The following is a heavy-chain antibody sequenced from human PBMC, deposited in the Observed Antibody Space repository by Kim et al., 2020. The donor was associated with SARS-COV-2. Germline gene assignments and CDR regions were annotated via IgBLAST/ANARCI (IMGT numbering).Heavy chain of an antibody. V-gene: IGHV1-69*13. CDR3: ARGYYDILTGPPRAYGMDV. CDR1: GGTFSSYA. J-gene: IGHJ6*02. CDR2: IIPIFGTA. Sequence: SVKVSCKASGGTFSSYAISWVRQAPGQGLEWMGGIIPIFGTANYAQKFQGRVTITADESTSTAYMELSSLRSEDTAVYYCARGYYDILTGPPRAYGMDVWGQGTTVTVSS. D-gene: IGHD3-9*01.